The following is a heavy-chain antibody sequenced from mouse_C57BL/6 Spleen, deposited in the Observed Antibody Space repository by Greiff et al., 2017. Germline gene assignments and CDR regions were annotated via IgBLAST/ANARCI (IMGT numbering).Heavy chain of an antibody. CDR1: GYAFSSSW. CDR3: ARKTGDY. V-gene: IGHV1-82*01. D-gene: IGHD4-1*01. CDR2: IYPGDGDT. Sequence: QVQLQQSGPELVKPGASVKISCKASGYAFSSSWMNWVKQRPGKGLEWIGRIYPGDGDTNYNGKFKGKATLTADKSSSTAYMQLSSLTSEDSAVYFCARKTGDYWGQGTSVTVSS. J-gene: IGHJ4*01.